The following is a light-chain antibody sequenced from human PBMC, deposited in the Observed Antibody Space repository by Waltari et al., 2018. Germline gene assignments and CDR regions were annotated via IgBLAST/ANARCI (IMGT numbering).Light chain of an antibody. V-gene: IGKV1-5*03. J-gene: IGKJ3*01. Sequence: DIQMTQSPSTLSASVGDRVTITCRASQSISSWLAWYQQKPGKAPKLLIYKASSLESGVPSRFSGSGSGTEFTLTISSLQPGDFATYYCQQYNSYVTFGPGTKVDIK. CDR2: KAS. CDR1: QSISSW. CDR3: QQYNSYVT.